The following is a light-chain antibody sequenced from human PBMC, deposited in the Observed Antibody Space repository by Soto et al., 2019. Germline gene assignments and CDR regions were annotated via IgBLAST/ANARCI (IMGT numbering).Light chain of an antibody. Sequence: QSALTQPPSASGSPGQSVTISCTGTSSDVGGYKFVSWYQQHPGKARKLIIYEVSQRPSGVPDRFSASKSGDTASLTVSGLRAEDEADYYCSSYAGSNMGVFGSGTKLTVL. J-gene: IGLJ1*01. CDR1: SSDVGGYKF. CDR3: SSYAGSNMGV. CDR2: EVS. V-gene: IGLV2-8*01.